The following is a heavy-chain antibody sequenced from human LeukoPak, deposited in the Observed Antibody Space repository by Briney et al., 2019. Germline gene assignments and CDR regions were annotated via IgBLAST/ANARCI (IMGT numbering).Heavy chain of an antibody. J-gene: IGHJ5*02. Sequence: GSLRLSCAASGFTFSTYSMNWVRQAPGKGLEWVSAISGSGGSTYYADSVKGRFTISRDNSKNTLYLQMNSLRAEDTAVYYCAKDSGPYDWFDPWGQGTLVTVSS. V-gene: IGHV3-23*01. CDR1: GFTFSTYS. CDR3: AKDSGPYDWFDP. CDR2: ISGSGGST. D-gene: IGHD4-17*01.